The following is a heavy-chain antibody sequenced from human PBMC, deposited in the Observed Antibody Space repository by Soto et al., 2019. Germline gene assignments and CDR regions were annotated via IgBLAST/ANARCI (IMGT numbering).Heavy chain of an antibody. V-gene: IGHV3-9*01. D-gene: IGHD2-2*01. CDR1: GFTFDDYA. J-gene: IGHJ6*02. CDR3: AKDIWQRSSEGPAARDLPYYYYGMDV. CDR2: ISWNSGSI. Sequence: GGSLRLSCAASGFTFDDYAMHWVRQAPGKGLEWVSGISWNSGSIGYADSVKGRFTISRDNAKNSLYLQMNSLRAEDTALYSCAKDIWQRSSEGPAARDLPYYYYGMDVWGQGTTVTVSS.